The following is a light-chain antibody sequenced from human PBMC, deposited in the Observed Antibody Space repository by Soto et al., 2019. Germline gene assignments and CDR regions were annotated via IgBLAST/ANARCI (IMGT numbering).Light chain of an antibody. CDR1: QSISSW. CDR3: QHYNSYSEA. J-gene: IGKJ1*01. Sequence: DIQMTQSPSTLSASVGDRVTITGRASQSISSWFAWYQQKPGKAPKLLIYKASTLKSGVPSRFSGSGSGTEFTLTISSLQPDDFATYYCQHYNSYSEAFGQGTKVDI. V-gene: IGKV1-5*03. CDR2: KAS.